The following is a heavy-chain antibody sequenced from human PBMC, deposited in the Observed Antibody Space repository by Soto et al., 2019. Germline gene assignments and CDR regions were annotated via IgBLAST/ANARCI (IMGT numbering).Heavy chain of an antibody. D-gene: IGHD6-13*01. CDR2: VSGSGTT. CDR3: ARGGIH. CDR1: GYTFNSHE. J-gene: IGHJ4*02. Sequence: SCVASGYTFNSHEMNWIRQTPWKRLEWISSVSGSGTTKYADSVKGRFTISRDNAHKSIYLQMNSLRVEDTGVYYCARGGIHWGQGALVTVSS. V-gene: IGHV3-48*03.